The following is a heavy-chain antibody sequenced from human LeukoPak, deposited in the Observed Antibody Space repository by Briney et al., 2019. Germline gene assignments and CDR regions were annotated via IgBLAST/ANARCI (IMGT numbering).Heavy chain of an antibody. J-gene: IGHJ4*02. D-gene: IGHD3-10*01. CDR3: AREDGGSGSLDY. Sequence: SETLSLTCAVYGGSFSGYYWSWIRQPPGKGLEWIGEINHSGSTNYNPSLKSRVTISVDTSKNQFSLKLSSVTAEDTAVYYCAREDGGSGSLDYWGQGTLVTVSS. CDR2: INHSGST. CDR1: GGSFSGYY. V-gene: IGHV4-34*09.